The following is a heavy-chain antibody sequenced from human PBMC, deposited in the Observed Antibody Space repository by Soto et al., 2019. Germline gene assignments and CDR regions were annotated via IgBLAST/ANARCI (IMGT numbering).Heavy chain of an antibody. J-gene: IGHJ5*02. CDR3: ARAGIVATTQLGCFDP. CDR2: IWPDGNNK. Sequence: QVQLVESGGGVVQPGRSLRLSCAASGFTFSNYGIHWVRQAPGKGLEWVAVIWPDGNNKYYPDSVKGRFTISRDNSKNTVYLQMISLRGEDTAVYYCARAGIVATTQLGCFDPWDQETLVTVSS. V-gene: IGHV3-33*01. CDR1: GFTFSNYG. D-gene: IGHD1-26*01.